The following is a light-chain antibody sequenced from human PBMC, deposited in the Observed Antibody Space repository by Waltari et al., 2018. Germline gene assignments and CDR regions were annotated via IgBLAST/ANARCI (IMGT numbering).Light chain of an antibody. J-gene: IGKJ2*01. Sequence: EIVLTQSPGTLSLSPGERVTLSCRASKDDDNFLAWYQQKPGQAPRLLIYGISSRATGIPDRFSGSGSETDFTLTIRRLEPEDFAVYYCQQYGSSPATFGQGTRVEIK. V-gene: IGKV3-20*01. CDR1: KDDDNF. CDR2: GIS. CDR3: QQYGSSPAT.